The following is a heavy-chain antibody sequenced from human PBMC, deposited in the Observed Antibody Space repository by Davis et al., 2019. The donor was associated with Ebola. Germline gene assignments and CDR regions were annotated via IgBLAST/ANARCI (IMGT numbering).Heavy chain of an antibody. Sequence: SETLSLTCTVSGGSISSYYWSWIRQPPGKGLEWIGYIYYSGSTNYNPSLKSPVTISVDTSKNQFSLKLSSVTAADTAVYYCARVVQYYYDSSGYSTPYYFDYWGQGTLVTVSS. D-gene: IGHD3-22*01. CDR1: GGSISSYY. J-gene: IGHJ4*02. V-gene: IGHV4-59*01. CDR2: IYYSGST. CDR3: ARVVQYYYDSSGYSTPYYFDY.